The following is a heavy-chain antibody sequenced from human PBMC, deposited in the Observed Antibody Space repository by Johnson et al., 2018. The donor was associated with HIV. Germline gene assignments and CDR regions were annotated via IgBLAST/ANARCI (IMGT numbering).Heavy chain of an antibody. CDR2: ISYDGSNK. D-gene: IGHD6-13*01. CDR3: ARGLAADAFDI. V-gene: IGHV3-30*04. Sequence: QVQLVESGGGVVQPGRSLRLSCAASGITFSSYAMHWVRQAPGKGLEWVAVISYDGSNKYYADSVKGRFTISRDNSKNTLYLQMNSLRAEDTAVYYCARGLAADAFDIWGQGTMVTVSS. J-gene: IGHJ3*02. CDR1: GITFSSYA.